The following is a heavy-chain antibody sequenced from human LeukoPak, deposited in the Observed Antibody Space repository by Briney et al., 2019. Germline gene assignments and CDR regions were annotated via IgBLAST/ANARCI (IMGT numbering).Heavy chain of an antibody. V-gene: IGHV4-34*01. CDR2: INHSGST. J-gene: IGHJ4*02. CDR3: ARHYELLPDY. Sequence: PSETLSLTCAVYGGSFSGYYWSLIRQPPGKGLEWIGEINHSGSTNYNPSLKSRVTISVDTSKNQFSLKLSSVTAADTAVYYCARHYELLPDYWGQGTLVTVSS. CDR1: GGSFSGYY. D-gene: IGHD3-22*01.